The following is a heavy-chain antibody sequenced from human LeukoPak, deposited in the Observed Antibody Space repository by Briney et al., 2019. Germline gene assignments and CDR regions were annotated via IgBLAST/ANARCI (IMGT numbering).Heavy chain of an antibody. J-gene: IGHJ4*02. Sequence: GASVKVSCKASGYTFTSYYMHWVRQAPGQGLEWMGMFNPSGGSTNYAQKFQGRVTMTRDMSTNTVYMELSSLRSEDTAVYYCARVFLICSGGSCYEVFDYWGQGTLVTVSS. V-gene: IGHV1-46*01. CDR2: FNPSGGST. D-gene: IGHD2-15*01. CDR3: ARVFLICSGGSCYEVFDY. CDR1: GYTFTSYY.